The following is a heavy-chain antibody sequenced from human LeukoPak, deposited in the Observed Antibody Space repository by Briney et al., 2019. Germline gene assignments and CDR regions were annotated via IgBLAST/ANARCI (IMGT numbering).Heavy chain of an antibody. D-gene: IGHD2-15*01. Sequence: GGTLRLSCAASGFTFNNCWMIWVRQAPGKGLELVANIKKDGSEKFFVDSVKGRFTFARDNAQNSLYVQMNGLRVADTAIYYCAISRGWYAFDIWGQGTMVTVSS. CDR2: IKKDGSEK. J-gene: IGHJ3*02. CDR1: GFTFNNCW. CDR3: AISRGWYAFDI. V-gene: IGHV3-7*01.